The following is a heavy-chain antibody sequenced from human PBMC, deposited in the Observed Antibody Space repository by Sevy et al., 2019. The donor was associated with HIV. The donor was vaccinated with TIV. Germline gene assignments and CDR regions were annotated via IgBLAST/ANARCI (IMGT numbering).Heavy chain of an antibody. CDR3: TTERDY. CDR1: GFTFSNAW. CDR2: IKSKTDGGTT. Sequence: GGSLRLSCAASGFTFSNAWMSWVRQAPGKGLEWVGGIKSKTDGGTTDYAAPVKGRFTISRDDSKNTLYLQMNSLKTEDTAVYYCTTERDYWGQGTLVTVSS. V-gene: IGHV3-15*01. J-gene: IGHJ4*02.